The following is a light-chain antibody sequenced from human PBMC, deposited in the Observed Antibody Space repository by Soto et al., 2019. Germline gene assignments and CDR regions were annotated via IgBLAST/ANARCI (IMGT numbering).Light chain of an antibody. J-gene: IGKJ5*01. CDR2: GAS. CDR1: QGISIY. CDR3: QQYDNLPPFT. Sequence: DIQMTQSPSTLSASLGDRVTITCRASQGISIYLAWYQQKPGKAPNLLIYGASTLQSGVPSRFSGSGSGTDFTFTISSLQPEDIATYYCQQYDNLPPFTFGQGTRLEIK. V-gene: IGKV1-33*01.